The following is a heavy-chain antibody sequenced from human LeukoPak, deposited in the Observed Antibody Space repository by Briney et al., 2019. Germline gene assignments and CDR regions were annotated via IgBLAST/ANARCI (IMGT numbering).Heavy chain of an antibody. CDR1: GFAFGSHW. J-gene: IGHJ3*01. CDR3: ARDALRARAFDL. Sequence: GGSLRLSCAASGFAFGSHWMHWVRQVPGKGLVWVSRINPDATRTTYADSVQGRFTISRDNAKNTLFLQMTTLGAEDTAVYYCARDALRARAFDLWGQGTMVTVSS. V-gene: IGHV3-74*01. CDR2: INPDATRT. D-gene: IGHD3-10*01.